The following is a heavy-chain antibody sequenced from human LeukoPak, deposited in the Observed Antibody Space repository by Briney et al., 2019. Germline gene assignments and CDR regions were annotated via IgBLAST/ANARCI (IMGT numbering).Heavy chain of an antibody. J-gene: IGHJ4*02. Sequence: SETLSLTCTVSGGSISSGDYYWSWIRQPPGKGLEWIGYIYYSGSTYYNPSLKSRVTISVDTSKNQFSLKLSSVTAADTAVYYCARGGVRGPRSPTPTKRIAAAGKKYYFDYWGQGTLVTVSS. CDR2: IYYSGST. CDR3: ARGGVRGPRSPTPTKRIAAAGKKYYFDY. V-gene: IGHV4-30-4*02. CDR1: GGSISSGDYY. D-gene: IGHD6-13*01.